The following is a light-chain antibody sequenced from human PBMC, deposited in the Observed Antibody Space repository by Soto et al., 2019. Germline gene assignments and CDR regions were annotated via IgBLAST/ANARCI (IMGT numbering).Light chain of an antibody. CDR3: QSYDSSIQ. CDR1: SGSIASNY. J-gene: IGLJ2*01. CDR2: EDN. V-gene: IGLV6-57*04. Sequence: NCMLTQPHSVSESPGKTVTISCTRSSGSIASNYVQWYQQRPGSAPTTVIYEDNQRPSGVPDRFSGSIDSSSNSASLTISGLKTEDEADYYCQSYDSSIQFGGGTKLTVL.